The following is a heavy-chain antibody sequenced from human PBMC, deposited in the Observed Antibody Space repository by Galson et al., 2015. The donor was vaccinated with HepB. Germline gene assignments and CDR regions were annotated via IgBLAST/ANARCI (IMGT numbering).Heavy chain of an antibody. CDR2: ISYDGSNK. Sequence: SLRLSCAASGFTFSSYAMHWVRQAPGKGLEWVAVISYDGSNKYYADSVKGRFTISRDNSKNTLYLQMNSLRAEDTAVYYCARDRTVRHYYYYYGMDVWGQGTTVTVSS. D-gene: IGHD1-1*01. CDR1: GFTFSSYA. CDR3: ARDRTVRHYYYYYGMDV. V-gene: IGHV3-30*04. J-gene: IGHJ6*02.